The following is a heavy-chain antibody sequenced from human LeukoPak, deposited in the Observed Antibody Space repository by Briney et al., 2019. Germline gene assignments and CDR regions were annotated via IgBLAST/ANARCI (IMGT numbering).Heavy chain of an antibody. CDR1: GFTFSSYW. V-gene: IGHV3-7*01. D-gene: IGHD6-13*01. CDR2: IKQDGSEE. CDR3: ARDQGFYSSSWFISRGMDV. Sequence: GGSLRLSCAASGFTFSSYWMSWVRQAPGKGLEWVANIKQDGSEEYYVDSVKGRFTISRDNAKNSLYLQMNSLRAEDTAVYYCARDQGFYSSSWFISRGMDVWGQGTTVTVSS. J-gene: IGHJ6*02.